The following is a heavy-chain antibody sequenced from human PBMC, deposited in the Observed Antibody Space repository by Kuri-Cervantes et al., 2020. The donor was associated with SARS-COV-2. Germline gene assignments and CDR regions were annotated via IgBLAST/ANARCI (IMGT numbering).Heavy chain of an antibody. CDR2: ISSSGSAI. J-gene: IGHJ2*01. Sequence: GGSLRLSCAASGFTFSSYEMHWVRQAPEKGLEWVSYISSSGSAIYYADSVKGRFTISRDNAKNSLYLQMNSLRDEDTAVYYCARESRDAYNLGSFDLWGRGTLVTVSS. D-gene: IGHD5-24*01. V-gene: IGHV3-48*03. CDR3: ARESRDAYNLGSFDL. CDR1: GFTFSSYE.